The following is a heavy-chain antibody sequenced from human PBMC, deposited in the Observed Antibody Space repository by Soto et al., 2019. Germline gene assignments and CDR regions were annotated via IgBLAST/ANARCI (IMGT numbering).Heavy chain of an antibody. Sequence: QVLLVQSGDEGKKPGASVKVSCKASGDTVTKYGISWVRQAPGQGLEWLGWISFYNGHTNYALKFQDRITFTTDTSTSTASMELRSLTSDDTAVYYCASATSIAVAGKETWGQGTLVTVSS. CDR1: GDTVTKYG. D-gene: IGHD6-19*01. V-gene: IGHV1-18*01. CDR3: ASATSIAVAGKET. CDR2: ISFYNGHT. J-gene: IGHJ4*02.